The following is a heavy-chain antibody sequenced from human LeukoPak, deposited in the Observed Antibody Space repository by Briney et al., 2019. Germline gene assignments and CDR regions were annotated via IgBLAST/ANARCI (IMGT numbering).Heavy chain of an antibody. Sequence: SETLSLTCTVSGGSISSYCWSWIRQPAGKGLEWIGRIYTSGSTNYNPSLKSRVTMSVDTSKNQFSLKLSSVTAADAAVYYCAREPTLLWFGVTYNWFDPWGQGTLVTVSS. J-gene: IGHJ5*02. CDR2: IYTSGST. CDR1: GGSISSYC. CDR3: AREPTLLWFGVTYNWFDP. D-gene: IGHD3-10*01. V-gene: IGHV4-4*07.